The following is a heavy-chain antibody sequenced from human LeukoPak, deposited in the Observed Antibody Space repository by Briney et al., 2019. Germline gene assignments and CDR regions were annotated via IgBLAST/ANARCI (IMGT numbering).Heavy chain of an antibody. V-gene: IGHV1-69*13. CDR3: ARGSSDFSWYLVDY. D-gene: IGHD6-13*01. J-gene: IGHJ4*02. CDR1: GGTFSSYA. Sequence: GASVKVSCKASGGTFSSYAISWVRQAPGQGLEWMGGIIPIYGTANYAQKFQGRVTITADESTSTAYMELSSLRSEDTAVYYCARGSSDFSWYLVDYWGQGTLVTVSS. CDR2: IIPIYGTA.